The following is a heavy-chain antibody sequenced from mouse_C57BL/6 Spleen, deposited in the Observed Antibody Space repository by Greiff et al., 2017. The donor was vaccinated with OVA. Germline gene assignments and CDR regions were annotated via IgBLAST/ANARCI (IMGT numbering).Heavy chain of an antibody. J-gene: IGHJ2*01. CDR1: GYAFSSSW. CDR2: IYPGDGDT. V-gene: IGHV1-82*01. D-gene: IGHD2-5*01. CDR3: ASSKPYYSNYVLDY. Sequence: QVQLQQSGPELVKPGASVKISCKASGYAFSSSWMNWVKQRPGKGLEWIGRIYPGDGDTNYNGKFKGKATLTADKSSSTAYMQLSSLTSEDSAVYFCASSKPYYSNYVLDYWGQGTTLTVSS.